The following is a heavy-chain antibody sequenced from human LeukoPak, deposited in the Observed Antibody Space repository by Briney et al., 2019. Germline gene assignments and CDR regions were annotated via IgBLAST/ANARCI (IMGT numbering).Heavy chain of an antibody. V-gene: IGHV4-59*12. CDR2: IYYSGST. CDR1: GGSISSYY. CDR3: AREPLQEGKFDY. Sequence: SETLSLTCTVSGGSISSYYWSWIRQPPGKGLEWIGYIYYSGSTYYNPSLKSRVTISVDTSKNQFSLKLSSVTAADTAVYYCAREPLQEGKFDYWGQGTLVTVSS. D-gene: IGHD3-10*01. J-gene: IGHJ4*02.